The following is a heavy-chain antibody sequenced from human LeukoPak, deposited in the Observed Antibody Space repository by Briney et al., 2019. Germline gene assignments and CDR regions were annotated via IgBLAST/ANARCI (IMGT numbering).Heavy chain of an antibody. V-gene: IGHV4-4*07. J-gene: IGHJ5*02. Sequence: SETLSLTCTVSGGSISSYCWIWGRQPAETGLEWIGRICSSGSTIYNPSLKSRVAMSSDMSNNQFSLRLSSVTAADTAVYYCARDRGTDGSDQLDPWGQGTLVTVSS. CDR2: ICSSGST. CDR1: GGSISSYC. CDR3: ARDRGTDGSDQLDP. D-gene: IGHD3-10*01.